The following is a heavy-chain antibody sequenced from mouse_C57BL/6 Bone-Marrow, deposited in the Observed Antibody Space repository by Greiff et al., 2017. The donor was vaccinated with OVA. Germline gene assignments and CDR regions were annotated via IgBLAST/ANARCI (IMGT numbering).Heavy chain of an antibody. CDR1: GFNIKDDY. D-gene: IGHD4-1*02. CDR2: IDPENGDT. Sequence: EVKLMESGAELVRPGASVKLSCTASGFNIKDDYMHWVKQRPEQGLEWIGWIDPENGDTEYASKFQGKATITADTSSNTAYLQLSSLTSEDTAVYYCTNQLGEPVAYWGQGTLVTVSA. J-gene: IGHJ3*01. V-gene: IGHV14-4*01. CDR3: TNQLGEPVAY.